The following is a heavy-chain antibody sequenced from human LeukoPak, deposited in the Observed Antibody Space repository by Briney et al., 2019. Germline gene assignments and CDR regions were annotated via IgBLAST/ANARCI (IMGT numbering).Heavy chain of an antibody. J-gene: IGHJ4*02. D-gene: IGHD5-24*01. V-gene: IGHV3-53*01. Sequence: GGSLRLSCAASGFTVSSNYMSWFRQAPGKGLEWVSVIYSGGSTYYADSVKGRFTISRDNSKNTLYLQMNSLRAEDTAVYYCARDDRDGYNWGYFDYWGQGTLVTVSS. CDR2: IYSGGST. CDR3: ARDDRDGYNWGYFDY. CDR1: GFTVSSNY.